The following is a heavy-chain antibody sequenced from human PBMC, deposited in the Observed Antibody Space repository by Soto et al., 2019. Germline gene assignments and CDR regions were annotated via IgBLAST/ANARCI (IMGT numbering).Heavy chain of an antibody. J-gene: IGHJ4*02. Sequence: QVQLQQWGAGLLKPSETLSLTCAVYGGSFSGYYWSWIRQPPGKGLEWIGEINHSGSTNYNPSLKSRVTISVDTSKNQFSLKLSSVTAADTAVYYCARYSYGFRGIDYWGQGTLVTVSS. CDR2: INHSGST. D-gene: IGHD5-18*01. CDR1: GGSFSGYY. V-gene: IGHV4-34*01. CDR3: ARYSYGFRGIDY.